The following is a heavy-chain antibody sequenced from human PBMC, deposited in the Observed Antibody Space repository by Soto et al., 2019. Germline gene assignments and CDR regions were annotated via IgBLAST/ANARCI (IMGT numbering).Heavy chain of an antibody. CDR1: GFTLTSYG. CDR2: IGRGGDT. V-gene: IGHV3-23*01. J-gene: IGHJ6*02. CDR3: AKDGTTAGIHYYGMDI. D-gene: IGHD1-1*01. Sequence: GSLRLSCEVSGFTLTSYGMNWVRQAPDKGLEWVSTIGRGGDTFYADSVRGRFTISRDNSKNTLFLQMNSLRAEDTALYFSAKDGTTAGIHYYGMDIWGQGTTVTVS.